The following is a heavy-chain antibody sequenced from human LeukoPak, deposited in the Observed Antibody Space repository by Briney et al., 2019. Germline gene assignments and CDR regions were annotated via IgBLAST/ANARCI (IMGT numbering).Heavy chain of an antibody. V-gene: IGHV3-30*18. J-gene: IGHJ4*02. CDR2: ISYDGSNK. Sequence: GGSLRLSCAASGFTFSSYGMHWVRQAPGKGLEWVAVISYDGSNKYYADSVKGRFTISRDNSKNTLYLQMNSLRAEDTAVYYCAKAPRGGYPRPPLGYWGQGTLVTVSS. CDR1: GFTFSSYG. CDR3: AKAPRGGYPRPPLGY. D-gene: IGHD3-22*01.